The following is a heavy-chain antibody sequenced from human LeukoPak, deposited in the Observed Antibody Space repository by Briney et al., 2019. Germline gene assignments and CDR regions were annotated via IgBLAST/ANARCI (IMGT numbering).Heavy chain of an antibody. CDR1: GYTFTGYY. V-gene: IGHV1-2*02. D-gene: IGHD3-10*01. CDR3: ARAGVLWFGELFGSYYYYMDV. Sequence: WASVKVSCKASGYTFTGYYMHWVRQAPGQGLEWMGWINPNSGGTNYAQKFQGRVTMTRDTSISTAYMELSRLRSDDTAVYYCARAGVLWFGELFGSYYYYMDVWGKGTTVTISS. J-gene: IGHJ6*03. CDR2: INPNSGGT.